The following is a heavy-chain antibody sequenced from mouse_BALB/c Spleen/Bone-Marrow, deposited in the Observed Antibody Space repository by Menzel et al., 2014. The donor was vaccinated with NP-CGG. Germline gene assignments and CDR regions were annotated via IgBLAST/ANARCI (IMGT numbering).Heavy chain of an antibody. V-gene: IGHV1-18*01. CDR1: GYSFTDYY. J-gene: IGHJ3*01. CDR3: ARDYDYGCAY. Sequence: VQLQQSGPVLVKLGASVKISCKASGYSFTDYYMHWVQQRHGKSLEWIGRVNPNNGGTNYNQKFKGKAIFTVDKSSSTAYMELRSLTSEDAAVYFCARDYDYGCAYWGQGTLVTVSA. CDR2: VNPNNGGT. D-gene: IGHD2-4*01.